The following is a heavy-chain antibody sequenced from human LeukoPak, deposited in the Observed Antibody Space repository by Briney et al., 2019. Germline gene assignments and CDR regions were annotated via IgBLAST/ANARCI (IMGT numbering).Heavy chain of an antibody. V-gene: IGHV3-23*01. D-gene: IGHD3-9*01. CDR3: AKGKNGTGYLNWFDP. CDR1: GFTFSSYA. J-gene: IGHJ5*02. CDR2: ISGSGGTT. Sequence: GGSLRLSCAASGFTFSSYAMTWMRQAPGKGLKWVSTISGSGGTTYYADSVKGRFTISRDNSKNTLYLQMNSLRADDTAVYYCAKGKNGTGYLNWFDPWGEGTLVTVSS.